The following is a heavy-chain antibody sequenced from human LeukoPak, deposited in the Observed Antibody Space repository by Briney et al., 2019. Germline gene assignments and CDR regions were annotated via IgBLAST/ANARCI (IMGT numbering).Heavy chain of an antibody. Sequence: SETLSLTCTVSGGAITNYYWSWIRQPPGKGLEWIGYMYYSGSTNYNPSLKSRVTVSVDTSNNQISLKMTSLTAADTAVYYCARAPAGQPYYYMDVWGKGTTVTVSS. CDR2: MYYSGST. J-gene: IGHJ6*03. CDR3: ARAPAGQPYYYMDV. V-gene: IGHV4-59*01. D-gene: IGHD2-2*01. CDR1: GGAITNYY.